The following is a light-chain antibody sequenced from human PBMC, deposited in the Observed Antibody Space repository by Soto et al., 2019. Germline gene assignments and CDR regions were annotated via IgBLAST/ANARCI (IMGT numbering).Light chain of an antibody. CDR1: QSVSSN. V-gene: IGKV3-15*01. CDR3: QQYNNWPSLT. Sequence: EIVMTQSPATLSVSPGERATLSCRASQSVSSNLAWYQQKPGQAPRFLIYGASTRVTGIPARFSGSGSGTEFTLTISSLQSEDFAGYYCQQYNNWPSLTFGGGTKVEIK. J-gene: IGKJ4*01. CDR2: GAS.